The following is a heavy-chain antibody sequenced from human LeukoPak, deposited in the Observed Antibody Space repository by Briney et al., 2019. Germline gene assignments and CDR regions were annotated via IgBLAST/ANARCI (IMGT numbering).Heavy chain of an antibody. CDR3: AKDKPMIVVHDAFDI. CDR2: ISYSSSTI. J-gene: IGHJ3*02. V-gene: IGHV3-48*01. Sequence: PGGSLRLSCAASGFTFSSYSMNWARQAPGKGLEWVSYISYSSSTIYYADSVKGRFSISRDNAKNSLYLQMNSLRAEDTAVYYCAKDKPMIVVHDAFDIWGQGTMVTVSS. D-gene: IGHD3-22*01. CDR1: GFTFSSYS.